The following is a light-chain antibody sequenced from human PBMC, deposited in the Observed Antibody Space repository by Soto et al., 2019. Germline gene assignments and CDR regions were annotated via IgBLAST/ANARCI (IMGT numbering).Light chain of an antibody. CDR3: QQYNSYSVT. V-gene: IGKV1-5*03. CDR1: QRVSRG. CDR2: KAS. Sequence: DIQMTQSPSTLSAPVGDRVTITCLASQRVSRGLAWYQQKPGKAPKLLIYKASSLESGVPSRFSGSGSGTEFTLTISSLQPDDFATYYCQQYNSYSVTFGQGTKVDIK. J-gene: IGKJ1*01.